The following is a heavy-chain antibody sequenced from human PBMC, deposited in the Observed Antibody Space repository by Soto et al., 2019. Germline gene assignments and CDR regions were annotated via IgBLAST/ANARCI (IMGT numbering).Heavy chain of an antibody. Sequence: QVQLQESGPRLVKPSATLSLTCTVSGGSITSSYWSWIRRPPGKGLEWIAYIYDTGVSGYTPSTSYLPSLKSPATVSVDTSKSQFALKLTSVTAAETAVYYCARGEDAFFYYGLDVWGQGITVTVSS. CDR1: GGSITSSY. CDR3: ARGEDAFFYYGLDV. CDR2: IYDTGVSGYTPST. V-gene: IGHV4-59*01. J-gene: IGHJ6*02.